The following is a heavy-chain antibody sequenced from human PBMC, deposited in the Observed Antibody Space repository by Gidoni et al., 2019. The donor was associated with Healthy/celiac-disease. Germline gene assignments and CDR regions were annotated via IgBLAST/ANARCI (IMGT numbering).Heavy chain of an antibody. Sequence: EVQLLESGGGLVQPGGSLRLSCAASGFTFSSYAMSWVRQAPGKGLEWVSAISGSGGSTYYADSVKGRFTISRDNSKNTLYLQMNSLRAEDTAVYYCAKVGKLRYCSGGSCYFDYWGQGTLVTVSS. V-gene: IGHV3-23*01. D-gene: IGHD2-15*01. CDR3: AKVGKLRYCSGGSCYFDY. CDR2: ISGSGGST. CDR1: GFTFSSYA. J-gene: IGHJ4*02.